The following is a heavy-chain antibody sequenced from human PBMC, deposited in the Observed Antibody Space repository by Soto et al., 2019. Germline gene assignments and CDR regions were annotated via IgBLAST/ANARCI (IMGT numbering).Heavy chain of an antibody. Sequence: QVQLVQSGAEVKKPGASVKVSCKASGYIFTNYAINGVRQATGQGLEYLGWINPNSGNTGYVQKFQGRVTMTRNTSINTAYMELNSLRSEDPAVYYCARGIKYGKYSRWFDPWGQGTLVTVSS. CDR2: INPNSGNT. CDR3: ARGIKYGKYSRWFDP. J-gene: IGHJ5*02. CDR1: GYIFTNYA. V-gene: IGHV1-8*01. D-gene: IGHD4-17*01.